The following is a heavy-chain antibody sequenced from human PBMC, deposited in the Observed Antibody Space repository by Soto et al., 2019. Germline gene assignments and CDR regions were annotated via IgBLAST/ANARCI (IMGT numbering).Heavy chain of an antibody. D-gene: IGHD3-10*01. J-gene: IGHJ5*02. V-gene: IGHV3-73*02. CDR2: IKSKADNYAT. CDR1: GITFSDSA. Sequence: EVQLVESGGGLVQPGGSLKISCAASGITFSDSAMHWVRQASGKGLEWVGRIKSKADNYATAYAASVRGRFIISRDDSKNTAYLHMNSLKTEDRAVYFGTRLSRSGVFGFDPWGRGTLVTVSS. CDR3: TRLSRSGVFGFDP.